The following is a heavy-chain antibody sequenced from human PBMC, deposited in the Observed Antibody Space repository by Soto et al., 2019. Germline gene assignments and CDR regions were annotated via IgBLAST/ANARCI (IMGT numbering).Heavy chain of an antibody. D-gene: IGHD6-6*01. Sequence: PGGSLRLSCSASGFTFSSYAMHWVRQAPGKGLEYASAISSNGGSTYYADSVKGRFTISRDNSKNTLYLQMSSLRAEDTAVYYCVKASRRSSSSYSYWGQGTLVTVSS. CDR2: ISSNGGST. CDR3: VKASRRSSSSYSY. CDR1: GFTFSSYA. J-gene: IGHJ4*02. V-gene: IGHV3-64D*06.